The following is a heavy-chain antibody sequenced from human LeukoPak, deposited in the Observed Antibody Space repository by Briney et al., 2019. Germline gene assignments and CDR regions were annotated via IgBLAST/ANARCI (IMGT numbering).Heavy chain of an antibody. CDR2: ISYDGSNK. Sequence: GGSLRLSCAASGFTFSRYGMHWVRQAPGKGLEWVAVISYDGSNKYYADSVKGRFTISRDNSKNTLYLQMNSLRAEDTAVYYCAKDMGYYYDSSGYDPRGYFDYWGQGTLVAVSS. V-gene: IGHV3-30*18. J-gene: IGHJ4*02. CDR1: GFTFSRYG. D-gene: IGHD3-22*01. CDR3: AKDMGYYYDSSGYDPRGYFDY.